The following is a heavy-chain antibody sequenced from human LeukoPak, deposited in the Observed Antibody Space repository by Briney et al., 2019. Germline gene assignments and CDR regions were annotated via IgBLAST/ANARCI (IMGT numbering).Heavy chain of an antibody. V-gene: IGHV3-23*01. J-gene: IGHJ5*02. Sequence: GGSLRLSCTTSGFSFNTYSLSWVRQAPGEGLEWVSAINDDTPHYTDSVKGRFTVSKDNSRDTLYLHLNSLRAEDTAIYYCAKEYDLWHEQGNWFDTWGQGVLVTVSS. D-gene: IGHD3-3*01. CDR2: INDDTP. CDR1: GFSFNTYS. CDR3: AKEYDLWHEQGNWFDT.